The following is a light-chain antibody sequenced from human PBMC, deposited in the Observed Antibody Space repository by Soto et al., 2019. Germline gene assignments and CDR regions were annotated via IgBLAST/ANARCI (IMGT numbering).Light chain of an antibody. CDR3: QQYKDYTYT. CDR2: DAS. J-gene: IGKJ1*01. CDR1: QRVDRW. Sequence: ESQMRESPATVSASVGEIVNTNCRASQRVDRWLAWYQQKPGQAPKLLISDASTLESGVPSRFSGSGSVTECTLPITSLQPDDFATYYCQQYKDYTYTFGQGTKVDI. V-gene: IGKV1-5*01.